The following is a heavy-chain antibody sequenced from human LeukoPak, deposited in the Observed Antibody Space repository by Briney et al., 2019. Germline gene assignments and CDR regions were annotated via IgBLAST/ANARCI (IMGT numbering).Heavy chain of an antibody. J-gene: IGHJ5*02. CDR1: GASISSDDYY. Sequence: ASETLSLTCTVSGASISSDDYYWSWIRQPPGKGLKWIAYTHYSGSSFYNPSLKSRITISVGTSKNQFSLRLSSVTAADTAVYYCAREGRDFWSGSRGWFDPWGQGTLVTVSS. D-gene: IGHD3-3*01. CDR3: AREGRDFWSGSRGWFDP. V-gene: IGHV4-30-4*01. CDR2: THYSGSS.